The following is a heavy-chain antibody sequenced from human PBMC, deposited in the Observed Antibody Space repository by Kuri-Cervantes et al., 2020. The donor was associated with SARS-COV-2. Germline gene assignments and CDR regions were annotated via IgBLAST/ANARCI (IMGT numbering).Heavy chain of an antibody. D-gene: IGHD2-15*01. CDR2: ISGSGGST. V-gene: IGHV3-23*01. Sequence: GESLKISRAASGFTFSSYAMSWVRQAPGKGLEWVSAISGSGGSTYYADSVKGRFTISRDNSKNTLYLQMNSLRVDDTAVYYCARGGSCNSGTCFDYWGQGTLVTVSS. CDR1: GFTFSSYA. CDR3: ARGGSCNSGTCFDY. J-gene: IGHJ4*02.